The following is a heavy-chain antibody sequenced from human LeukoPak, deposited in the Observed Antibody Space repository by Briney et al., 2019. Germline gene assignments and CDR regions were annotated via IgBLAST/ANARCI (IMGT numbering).Heavy chain of an antibody. CDR1: GFTFSSYA. V-gene: IGHV3-30-3*01. J-gene: IGHJ5*02. D-gene: IGHD6-19*01. Sequence: GGSLRLSCAASGFTFSSYAMHWVRQAPGKGLEWVAVISYDGSNKYYADSVKGRFTISRDNSKNTLYLQMNSLRAEDTAVYYCARDSEQWLALNWFDPWGQGTLVTVSS. CDR2: ISYDGSNK. CDR3: ARDSEQWLALNWFDP.